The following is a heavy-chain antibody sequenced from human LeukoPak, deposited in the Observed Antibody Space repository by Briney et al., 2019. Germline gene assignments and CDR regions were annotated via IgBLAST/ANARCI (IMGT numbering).Heavy chain of an antibody. V-gene: IGHV4-61*01. J-gene: IGHJ4*02. CDR3: ASPGIVAAGTDRGFDY. Sequence: PSETLSLTCTVSGGSVSSASYYWSWIRQPPGKGLEWIAYVYYTGSTNYNPSLKSRVTISLDTSKNQFSLKLSSVTAADTAVYYCASPGIVAAGTDRGFDYWGQGTLVTVSS. CDR2: VYYTGST. CDR1: GGSVSSASYY. D-gene: IGHD6-13*01.